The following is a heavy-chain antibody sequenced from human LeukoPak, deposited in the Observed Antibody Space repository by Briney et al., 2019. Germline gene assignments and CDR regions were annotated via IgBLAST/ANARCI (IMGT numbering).Heavy chain of an antibody. D-gene: IGHD6-13*01. Sequence: GGSLRLSCAASGFTFSSYSMNWVRQAPGKGLEWVSSISSSSSYIYYADSVKGRFTISRGNAKNSLYLQMNSLRAEDTAVYYCARDEVPYSSSWYYWGQGTLVTVSS. CDR2: ISSSSSYI. V-gene: IGHV3-21*01. CDR1: GFTFSSYS. J-gene: IGHJ4*02. CDR3: ARDEVPYSSSWYY.